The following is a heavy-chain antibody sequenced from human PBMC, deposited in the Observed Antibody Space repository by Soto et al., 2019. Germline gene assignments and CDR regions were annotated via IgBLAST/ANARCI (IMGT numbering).Heavy chain of an antibody. CDR3: ARARRSGDSPVGMDV. Sequence: EVQLVESGGGLVQPGGSLRLSCAASGFTFSSYWMSWVRQAPGKGLEWVANIKQDGSEKYYVDSVKGRFTISRDNAKNALYLQMNSLRAEDTAVYYCARARRSGDSPVGMDVWGQGTTVTVSS. CDR2: IKQDGSEK. D-gene: IGHD4-17*01. J-gene: IGHJ6*02. V-gene: IGHV3-7*01. CDR1: GFTFSSYW.